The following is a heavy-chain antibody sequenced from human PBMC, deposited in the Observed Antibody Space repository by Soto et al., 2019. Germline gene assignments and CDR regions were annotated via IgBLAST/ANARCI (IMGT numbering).Heavy chain of an antibody. CDR3: ASLYWYSSSWYDYGMDV. Sequence: QVQLVESGGGVVQPGRSLRLSCAASGFTFSSYAMHWVRQAPGKGLEWVAVISYDGSNKYYADSVKGRFTISRDNSKNTLYLQMNSLRAEDTAVYYCASLYWYSSSWYDYGMDVWGQGTTVTVSS. V-gene: IGHV3-30-3*01. J-gene: IGHJ6*02. CDR2: ISYDGSNK. CDR1: GFTFSSYA. D-gene: IGHD6-13*01.